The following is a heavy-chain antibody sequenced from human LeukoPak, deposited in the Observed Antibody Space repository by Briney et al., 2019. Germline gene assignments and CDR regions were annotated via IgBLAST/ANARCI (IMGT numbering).Heavy chain of an antibody. CDR2: ISSSSSYI. V-gene: IGHV3-21*01. CDR3: ARDRRFPEVGAFDI. CDR1: GFTFSSYS. Sequence: GGSLRLSCAASGFTFSSYSMNWVRQAPGKGLEWVSSISSSSSYIYYADSVKGRFTISRDNSKNTLYLQMNSLRAEDTAVYYCARDRRFPEVGAFDIWGQGTMVTVSS. D-gene: IGHD3-3*01. J-gene: IGHJ3*02.